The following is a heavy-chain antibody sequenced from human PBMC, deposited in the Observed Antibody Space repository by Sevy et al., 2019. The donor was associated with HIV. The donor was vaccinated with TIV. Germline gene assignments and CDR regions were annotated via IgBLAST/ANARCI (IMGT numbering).Heavy chain of an antibody. CDR3: AREGRYYGGDAVGY. D-gene: IGHD1-26*01. J-gene: IGHJ4*02. Sequence: GGSLRLSCAASGFTFSSYWMSWVRQAPGKGLEWVANIKKDGSEKYYVDSVKGRFTISRDNAKNSLYLQMNSLRAEDTAVYYCAREGRYYGGDAVGYWGQGTLVTVSS. CDR2: IKKDGSEK. V-gene: IGHV3-7*01. CDR1: GFTFSSYW.